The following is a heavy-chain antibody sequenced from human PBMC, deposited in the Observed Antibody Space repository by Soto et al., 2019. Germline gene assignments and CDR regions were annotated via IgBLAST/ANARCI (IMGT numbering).Heavy chain of an antibody. J-gene: IGHJ4*02. Sequence: EVQLVQSGAEVKKPGESLQISCKGSGYSFTNYWIGWVRQMPGKGLEWMGIIYPGDSDTRYSPSFQGQVTISADKSISTAYLQWSSLKASDTAMYYCARRTRYCSGGTCYSLGLDYWGQGTLVTVSS. V-gene: IGHV5-51*03. CDR1: GYSFTNYW. CDR3: ARRTRYCSGGTCYSLGLDY. D-gene: IGHD2-15*01. CDR2: IYPGDSDT.